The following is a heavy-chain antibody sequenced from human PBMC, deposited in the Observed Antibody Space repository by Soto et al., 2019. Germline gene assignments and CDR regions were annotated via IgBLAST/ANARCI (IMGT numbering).Heavy chain of an antibody. V-gene: IGHV1-46*01. D-gene: IGHD6-6*01. Sequence: GASVKVSCKASGYTFTSYYMHWVRQAPGQGLEWMGIINPSGGSTSYAQKFQGRVTMTRDTSTSTVYMELSSLRSEDTAVYYCARDVVREYSSSADPFDYWGQGTLVTVSS. J-gene: IGHJ4*02. CDR1: GYTFTSYY. CDR3: ARDVVREYSSSADPFDY. CDR2: INPSGGST.